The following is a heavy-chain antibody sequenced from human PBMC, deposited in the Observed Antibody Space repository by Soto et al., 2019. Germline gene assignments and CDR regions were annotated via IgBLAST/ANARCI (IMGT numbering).Heavy chain of an antibody. V-gene: IGHV6-1*01. CDR1: GDSVSSNSAA. J-gene: IGHJ6*02. Sequence: PSQTLSLTCAISGDSVSSNSAAWNWIRQSPSRGLEWLGGTYYRSKWYNDYAVSVKSRITINPDASKNQFSLQLNSVTPEDTAVYYCARDSYCSSTSCYRWDYYGMDVWGQGTTVTVSS. D-gene: IGHD2-2*02. CDR2: TYYRSKWYN. CDR3: ARDSYCSSTSCYRWDYYGMDV.